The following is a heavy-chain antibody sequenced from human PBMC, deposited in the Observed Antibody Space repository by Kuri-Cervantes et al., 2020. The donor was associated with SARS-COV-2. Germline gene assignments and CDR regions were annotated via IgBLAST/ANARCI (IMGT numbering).Heavy chain of an antibody. J-gene: IGHJ5*02. CDR1: GFTSSDYY. CDR2: ISGSSSYT. D-gene: IGHD3-3*01. Sequence: GGSLRPSCAASGFTSSDYYMSWIRQAPGKGLEWVSYISGSSSYTNSADSVKGRFTISRDNAKNSRYLQMKPLRAEDTAVDYCAKGGSSDRSLGLAFDPWGQGTLVTVSS. CDR3: AKGGSSDRSLGLAFDP. V-gene: IGHV3-11*05.